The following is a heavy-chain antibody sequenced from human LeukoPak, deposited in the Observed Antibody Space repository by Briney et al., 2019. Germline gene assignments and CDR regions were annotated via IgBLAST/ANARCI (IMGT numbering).Heavy chain of an antibody. CDR3: AARPGEVAVPYDY. CDR2: ISRGGDVT. D-gene: IGHD2-15*01. J-gene: IGHJ4*02. CDR1: GFTFSTYA. V-gene: IGHV3-23*01. Sequence: GGSLRLSCAASGFTFSTYAMTWVRQAPGKGLEWVSLISRGGDVTYYADSVKGRFTISRDSSKNALYLQMHSLRAEDTAVYYCAARPGEVAVPYDYWGQGTLVTVSS.